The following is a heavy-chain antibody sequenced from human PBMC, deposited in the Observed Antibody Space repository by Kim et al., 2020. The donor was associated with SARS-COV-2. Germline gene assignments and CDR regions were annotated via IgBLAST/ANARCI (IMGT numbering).Heavy chain of an antibody. Sequence: QDPGKGREWVSVIYAGGNTFYGDPVRSRFTISRDNSKNILYLQMDGLRAEDTAVYYCARGVDAHNYFDYWGQVILVTISS. CDR2: IYAGGNT. CDR3: ARGVDAHNYFDY. V-gene: IGHV3-53*01. D-gene: IGHD5-12*01. J-gene: IGHJ4*02.